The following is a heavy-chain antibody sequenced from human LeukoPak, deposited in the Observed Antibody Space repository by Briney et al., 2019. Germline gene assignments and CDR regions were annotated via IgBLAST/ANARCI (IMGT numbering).Heavy chain of an antibody. CDR1: RFPLCRYG. CDR3: RKDSFSGWYGSFYDY. V-gene: IGHV3-30*18. D-gene: IGHD6-19*01. CDR2: ISYDGSKK. J-gene: IGHJ4*02. Sequence: GGSIRLPCAAWRFPLCRYGMQWLLHARDKGREWVAVISYDGSKKYNLDSVKGRFTVTRDNYKNTVYMQMTSLRAEDRTVYYCRKDSFSGWYGSFYDYWGQGTLVTVSS.